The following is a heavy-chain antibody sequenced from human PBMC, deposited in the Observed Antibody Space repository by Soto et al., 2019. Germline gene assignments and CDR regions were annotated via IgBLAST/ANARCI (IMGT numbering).Heavy chain of an antibody. D-gene: IGHD5-18*01. J-gene: IGHJ3*02. CDR2: IYYSGST. CDR3: ARDLRDTAMVRRAFDI. Sequence: TLSLTCTVSGGSISSGGYYWSWIRQHPGKGLEWIGYIYYSGSTYYNPSLKSRVTISVDTSKNQFSLKLSSVTAADTAVYYCARDLRDTAMVRRAFDIWGQGTMVTVSS. V-gene: IGHV4-31*03. CDR1: GGSISSGGYY.